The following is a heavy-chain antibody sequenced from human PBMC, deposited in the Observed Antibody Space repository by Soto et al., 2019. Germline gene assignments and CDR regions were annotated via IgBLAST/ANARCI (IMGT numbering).Heavy chain of an antibody. Sequence: ASVKVSCKASGYTFTSYFMHWVRQAPGQGLEWMGIINPTGGGTRYAQKFQDRLTLTRDPSTSTDYMELSSLRSEDMAVYYCARGRGGGYDLDVWGQGTTVTGSS. V-gene: IGHV1-46*01. J-gene: IGHJ6*02. CDR2: INPTGGGT. D-gene: IGHD3-16*01. CDR1: GYTFTSYF. CDR3: ARGRGGGYDLDV.